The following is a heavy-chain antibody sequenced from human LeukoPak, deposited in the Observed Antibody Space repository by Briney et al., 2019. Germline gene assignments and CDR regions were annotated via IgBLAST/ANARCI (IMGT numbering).Heavy chain of an antibody. V-gene: IGHV4-34*01. Sequence: SETLSLTCAVYGGSFSGYYWSWIRQPPGKGLEWIGEINHSGSTNYNPSLKSRVTISVDTSKNQFSLKLSSMTAADTAVYYCARARVWPSSLWLRGYFDYWGQGTLVTVSS. D-gene: IGHD3-10*01. J-gene: IGHJ4*02. CDR2: INHSGST. CDR1: GGSFSGYY. CDR3: ARARVWPSSLWLRGYFDY.